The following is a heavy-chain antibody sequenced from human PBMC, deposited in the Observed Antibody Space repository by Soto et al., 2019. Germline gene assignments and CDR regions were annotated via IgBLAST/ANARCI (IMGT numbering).Heavy chain of an antibody. CDR3: ARGVVLVPAAINWFDP. Sequence: PSETLSLTCTVSGGSISSGDYYWSWIRQPPGKGLEWIGYIYYSGSTYYNPSLKSRVTISVDTSKNQFSLKLSSVTAADTAVYYCARGVVLVPAAINWFDPWGQGTLVTVSS. J-gene: IGHJ5*02. CDR2: IYYSGST. V-gene: IGHV4-30-4*01. CDR1: GGSISSGDYY. D-gene: IGHD2-2*02.